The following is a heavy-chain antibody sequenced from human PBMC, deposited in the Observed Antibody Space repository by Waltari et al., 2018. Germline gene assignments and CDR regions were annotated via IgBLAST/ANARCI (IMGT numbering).Heavy chain of an antibody. CDR1: GGTFSSYA. D-gene: IGHD5-12*01. J-gene: IGHJ6*03. V-gene: IGHV1-69*04. Sequence: QVQLVQSGAEVKKPGSSVKVSCKASGGTFSSYAISWVRQAPGQGLEWMGGIIPILGIANYAQKFQGRVTITADESTSTAYMELSSLRSEDTAVYYCASNQIVATIYYYYYYMDVWGKGTTVTVSS. CDR2: IIPILGIA. CDR3: ASNQIVATIYYYYYYMDV.